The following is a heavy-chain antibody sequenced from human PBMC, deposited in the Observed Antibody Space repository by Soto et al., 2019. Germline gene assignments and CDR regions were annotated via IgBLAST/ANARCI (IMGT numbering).Heavy chain of an antibody. CDR3: ARHPRRRNRSSTSGDAFDI. Sequence: PSETLSLTSTVSGGSISSSSYYWGWIRQPPGKGLEWIGSIYYSGSTYYNPSLKSRVTISVDTSKNQFSLKLSSVTAADTAVYYCARHPRRRNRSSTSGDAFDIWGQGTMVTVSS. D-gene: IGHD2-2*01. J-gene: IGHJ3*02. CDR2: IYYSGST. CDR1: GGSISSSSYY. V-gene: IGHV4-39*01.